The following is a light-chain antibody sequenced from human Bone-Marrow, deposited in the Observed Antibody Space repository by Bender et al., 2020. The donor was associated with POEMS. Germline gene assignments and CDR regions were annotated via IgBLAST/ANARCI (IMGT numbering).Light chain of an antibody. V-gene: IGLV1-47*01. CDR3: AAWDDSLSGPV. CDR1: SSNIGSNF. J-gene: IGLJ2*01. Sequence: QSVLTQPPSASGTPGQRVTISCSGSSSNIGSNFVYWYQQLPGAAPKLLIYRHAQRPSGVPNRFSGSKSGTSASLAISGHRSEDEADYYCAAWDDSLSGPVFGGGTKLTVL. CDR2: RHA.